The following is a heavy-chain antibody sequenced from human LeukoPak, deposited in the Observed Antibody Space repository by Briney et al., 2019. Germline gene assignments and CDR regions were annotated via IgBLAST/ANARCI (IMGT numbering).Heavy chain of an antibody. Sequence: SHTLSLTCAISGDRVSRQSAAGDWIRQSPSRGLEWLGRTYYRSQWYYDYAISVKSRITINPDTSKNQFSLQLNSVTPEDTAVYYCARGGSAGRYFDLWGRGTLVTVSS. CDR1: GDRVSRQSAA. CDR2: TYYRSQWYY. CDR3: ARGGSAGRYFDL. V-gene: IGHV6-1*01. J-gene: IGHJ2*01.